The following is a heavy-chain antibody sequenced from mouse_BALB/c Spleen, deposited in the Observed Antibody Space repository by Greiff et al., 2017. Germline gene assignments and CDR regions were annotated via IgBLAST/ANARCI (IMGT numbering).Heavy chain of an antibody. CDR1: GFTFSSYA. D-gene: IGHD1-1*01. V-gene: IGHV5-9-3*01. CDR3: ARHDYGSRYFDY. J-gene: IGHJ2*01. CDR2: ISSGGSYT. Sequence: EVMLVESGGGLVKPGGSLKLSCAASGFTFSSYAMSWVRQTPEKRLEWVATISSGGSYTYYPDSVKGRFTISRDNAKNTLYLQMSSLRSEDTAMYYCARHDYGSRYFDYWGQGTTLTVSS.